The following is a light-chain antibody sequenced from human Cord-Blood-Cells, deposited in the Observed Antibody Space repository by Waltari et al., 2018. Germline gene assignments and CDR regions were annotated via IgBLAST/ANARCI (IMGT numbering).Light chain of an antibody. J-gene: IGLJ3*02. CDR1: SSDVGGYNY. CDR3: SSYTSSSTFDWV. V-gene: IGLV2-14*01. CDR2: DVS. Sequence: QSALTQPASVSGSPGQSITISCPGTSSDVGGYNYVSWYQQHPGKAPKLMIYDVSKRPSGVSNRFSGSKSGNTASLTISGLQAEDEADYYCSSYTSSSTFDWVFGGGTKLTVL.